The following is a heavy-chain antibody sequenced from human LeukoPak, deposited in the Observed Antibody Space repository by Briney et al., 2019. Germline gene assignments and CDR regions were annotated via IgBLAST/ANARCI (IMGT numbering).Heavy chain of an antibody. CDR3: ARDLPSMTEDDY. J-gene: IGHJ4*02. CDR2: MNPNSGNT. Sequence: ASVKVSCKASGYTFTSYDINWVRQATGQGLEWMGWMNPNSGNTGYAQKFQGRVTMTRNTSISTAYMELSSLRSEDTAMYYCARDLPSMTEDDYWGQGTLVTVSS. V-gene: IGHV1-8*01. CDR1: GYTFTSYD.